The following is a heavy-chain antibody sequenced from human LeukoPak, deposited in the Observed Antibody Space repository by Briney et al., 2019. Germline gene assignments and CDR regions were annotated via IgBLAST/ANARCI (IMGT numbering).Heavy chain of an antibody. CDR1: GGSISSSSYY. J-gene: IGHJ4*02. Sequence: PSETLSPTCTVSGGSISSSSYYWGWIRQPPGKGLEWIGSIYYSGSTYYNPSLKSRVTISVDTSKNQFSLKLSSVTAADTAVYYCARQRSKVLDYWGQGTLVTVSS. CDR2: IYYSGST. V-gene: IGHV4-39*01. CDR3: ARQRSKVLDY. D-gene: IGHD4-11*01.